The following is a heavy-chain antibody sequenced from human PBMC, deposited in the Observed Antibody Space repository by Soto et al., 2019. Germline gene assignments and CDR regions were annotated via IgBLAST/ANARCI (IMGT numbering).Heavy chain of an antibody. CDR1: GGTFSSYA. CDR2: IIPIFGTA. J-gene: IGHJ3*02. D-gene: IGHD4-4*01. V-gene: IGHV1-69*06. Sequence: ASVKVSCKASGGTFSSYAISWVRQAPGQGLEWMGGIIPIFGTANYAQKFQGRVTITADKSTSTAYMELSSLRSEDTAVYYCARQSPRDGYSGGAFYIWGQGTMVTVSS. CDR3: ARQSPRDGYSGGAFYI.